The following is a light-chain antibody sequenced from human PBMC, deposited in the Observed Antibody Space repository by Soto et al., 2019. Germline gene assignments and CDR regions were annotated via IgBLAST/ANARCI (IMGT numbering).Light chain of an antibody. V-gene: IGKV2-28*01. CDR3: MQALQIPWT. CDR2: LGS. CDR1: QSLLLRNGNNY. Sequence: DIVMTQSPLSLSVTPGEPASISCRSSQSLLLRNGNNYLDWYLQKPGQSPQLLIYLGSNRASGVPDRFSGSGSGTHFTLRISRVEAEDVGVYYCMQALQIPWTFGQGTKVDIK. J-gene: IGKJ1*01.